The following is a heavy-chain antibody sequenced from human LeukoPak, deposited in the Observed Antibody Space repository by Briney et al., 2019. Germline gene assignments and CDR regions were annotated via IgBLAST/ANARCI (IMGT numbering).Heavy chain of an antibody. CDR2: ISYGGSNK. CDR1: GFTFSSYG. CDR3: ANGYGSGSYYEFDY. D-gene: IGHD3-10*01. J-gene: IGHJ4*02. Sequence: GGSLRLSCAASGFTFSSYGMHWVRQAPGKGLEWVAVISYGGSNKYYADSVKGRFTISRDNSKNTLYLQMNSLRAEDTAVYYCANGYGSGSYYEFDYWGQGTLVTVSS. V-gene: IGHV3-30*18.